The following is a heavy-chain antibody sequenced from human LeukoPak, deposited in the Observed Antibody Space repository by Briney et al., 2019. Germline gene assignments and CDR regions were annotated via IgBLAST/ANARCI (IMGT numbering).Heavy chain of an antibody. CDR2: ISAYNGNT. D-gene: IGHD6-6*01. Sequence: ASVKVSCKASGYTFTSYGISWVRQAPGQGLEWMGWISAYNGNTNYAQKLQGRVTMTTDTSTSTAYMELRSLRSDDTAVYYCARWYSSSSSSMYFQHWGQGTLATVSS. J-gene: IGHJ1*01. CDR1: GYTFTSYG. V-gene: IGHV1-18*01. CDR3: ARWYSSSSSSMYFQH.